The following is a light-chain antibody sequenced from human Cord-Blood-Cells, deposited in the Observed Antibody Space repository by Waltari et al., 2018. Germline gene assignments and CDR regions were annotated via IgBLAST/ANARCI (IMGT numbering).Light chain of an antibody. V-gene: IGLV3-1*01. CDR2: QDS. Sequence: SYELTQPPSVSVSPGQTASLTCSGDKLGDKYVCWYQQRPGQSPVLVIYQDSKRPSGIPERFSGSNSGNTATLTISGTQAMDEADYYCQAWDSSTAVFGGGTKLTVL. J-gene: IGLJ2*01. CDR3: QAWDSSTAV. CDR1: KLGDKY.